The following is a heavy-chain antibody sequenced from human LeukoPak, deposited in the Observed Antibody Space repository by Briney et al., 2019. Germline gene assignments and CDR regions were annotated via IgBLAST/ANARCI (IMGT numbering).Heavy chain of an antibody. V-gene: IGHV4-59*08. CDR2: IYYSGST. CDR1: GGSMSPYH. Sequence: PSETLSLTCTVSGGSMSPYHWGWIRQPPGKGLEWTGYIYYSGSTNYNPSLKSRVTISVDTSKNQFSLKLSSVTAADTAIYYCARAAYWGQGTLVTVSS. CDR3: ARAAY. D-gene: IGHD6-25*01. J-gene: IGHJ4*02.